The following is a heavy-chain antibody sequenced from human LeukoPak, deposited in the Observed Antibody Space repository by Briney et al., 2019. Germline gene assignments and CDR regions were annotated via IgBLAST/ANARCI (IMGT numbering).Heavy chain of an antibody. CDR1: GASISSYY. CDR3: ARGGGYSSSWSY. J-gene: IGHJ4*02. Sequence: SETLSLTCTVSGASISSYYWNWIRQPPGKGLEWIGYIYYSGSTSYNPSLKSRVTISIDTSKSQFFLKLSSVTAADTAVYYCARGGGYSSSWSYWGQGTLVTVSS. V-gene: IGHV4-59*01. D-gene: IGHD6-13*01. CDR2: IYYSGST.